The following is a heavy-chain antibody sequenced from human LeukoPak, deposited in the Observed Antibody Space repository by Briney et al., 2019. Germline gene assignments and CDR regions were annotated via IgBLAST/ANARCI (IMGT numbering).Heavy chain of an antibody. D-gene: IGHD6-19*01. V-gene: IGHV4-34*01. Sequence: SETLSLTCAVYGGSFSGYYWSWIRQPPGKGLEWIGEINHSGSTNYNPSLKSRVTISVDTSKNQFSLKLSSVTAADTAVYYCARLIAVAGFDPWGQGTLVTVSS. J-gene: IGHJ5*02. CDR1: GGSFSGYY. CDR3: ARLIAVAGFDP. CDR2: INHSGST.